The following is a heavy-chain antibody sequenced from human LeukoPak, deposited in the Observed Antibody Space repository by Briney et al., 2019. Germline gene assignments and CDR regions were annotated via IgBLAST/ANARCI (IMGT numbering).Heavy chain of an antibody. V-gene: IGHV4-39*01. J-gene: IGHJ5*02. Sequence: SETLSLTCTVSGGSISSSSYYWGWIRQPPGKGLEWIGSIYYSGSTYYNPSLKSRVTISVDTSKNQFSLKLSSVTAADTAVYYCATRARKYNWKRNWFDPWGQGTLVTVSS. D-gene: IGHD1-20*01. CDR2: IYYSGST. CDR3: ATRARKYNWKRNWFDP. CDR1: GGSISSSSYY.